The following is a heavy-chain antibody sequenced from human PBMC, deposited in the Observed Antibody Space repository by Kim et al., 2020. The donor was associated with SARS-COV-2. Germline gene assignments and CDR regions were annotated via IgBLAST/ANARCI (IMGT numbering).Heavy chain of an antibody. CDR3: AHSEGFDF. Sequence: SGPTLVKPTQTLTLTCTFSGFSLTTSGVGVGWIRQPPGKALEWLALIYWDDDKRYNPSLKSRLTITKNTSKNQVVLTMTNMDPVDTGTYYCAHSEGFDFWGQGTLVTVSS. CDR1: GFSLTTSGVG. V-gene: IGHV2-5*02. J-gene: IGHJ4*02. CDR2: IYWDDDK.